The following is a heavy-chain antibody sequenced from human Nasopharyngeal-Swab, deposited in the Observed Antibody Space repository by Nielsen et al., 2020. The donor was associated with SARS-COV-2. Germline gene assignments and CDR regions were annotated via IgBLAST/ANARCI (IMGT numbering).Heavy chain of an antibody. J-gene: IGHJ4*02. CDR2: ISYDGSNK. V-gene: IGHV3-30-3*01. D-gene: IGHD3/OR15-3a*01. CDR3: ARVRTESSTLFDY. Sequence: SCAASGFPFSSYAMHWVRQAPGKGLEWVAVISYDGSNKYYADSVKGRFTISRDNSKNTLYLQMNSLRAEDTAVYYCARVRTESSTLFDYWGQGTLVTVSS. CDR1: GFPFSSYA.